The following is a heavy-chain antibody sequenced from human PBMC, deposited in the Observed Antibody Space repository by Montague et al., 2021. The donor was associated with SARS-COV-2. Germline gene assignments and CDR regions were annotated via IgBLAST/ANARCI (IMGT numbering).Heavy chain of an antibody. CDR2: TYYRSKWDS. Sequence: CAISGDSVSSKSVAWNWIRQSPPRGLEWLGRTYYRSKWDSDYAESVKRRLVITPDTSKNQVSLQLNSVIPEDTAVYFCARSGITLTGLDAFDIWGQGTMVTVSS. J-gene: IGHJ3*02. CDR3: ARSGITLTGLDAFDI. V-gene: IGHV6-1*01. D-gene: IGHD3-9*01. CDR1: GDSVSSKSVA.